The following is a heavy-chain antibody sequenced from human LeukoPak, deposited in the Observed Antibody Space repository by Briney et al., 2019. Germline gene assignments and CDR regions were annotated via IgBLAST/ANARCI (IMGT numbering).Heavy chain of an antibody. D-gene: IGHD3-22*01. CDR3: AHIGPYDSSGYYFDY. J-gene: IGHJ4*02. CDR2: IYWDDDK. CDR1: GFSLSTSGVG. Sequence: SGPTLVNPTQTLTLTCTFSGFSLSTSGVGMGWIRQPPGKALEWLALIYWDDDKRYSPSLKSRLTITKDTSKNQVVLTMTNMDPVDTATYYWAHIGPYDSSGYYFDYWGQGTLVTVSS. V-gene: IGHV2-5*02.